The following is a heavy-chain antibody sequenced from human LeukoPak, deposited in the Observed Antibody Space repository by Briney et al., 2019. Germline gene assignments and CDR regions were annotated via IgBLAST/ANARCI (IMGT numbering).Heavy chain of an antibody. CDR2: IYYSGST. J-gene: IGHJ4*02. CDR1: GGSISSSSYY. D-gene: IGHD6-13*01. CDR3: AGTGLSSSLYYFDY. Sequence: SETLSLTCTVSGGSISSSSYYWGWIRQPPGKGLEWIGSIYYSGSTYYNPSLKSRVTISVDTSKNQFSLKLSSVTAADTAVYYCAGTGLSSSLYYFDYWGQGTLVTVSS. V-gene: IGHV4-39*01.